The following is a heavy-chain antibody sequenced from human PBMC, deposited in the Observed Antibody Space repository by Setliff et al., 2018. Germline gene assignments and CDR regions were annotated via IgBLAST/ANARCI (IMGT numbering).Heavy chain of an antibody. Sequence: SETLSLTCTVSGGSISSGGYYWSWIRQHPGKGLEWIGYIYYSGSTYYNPSLKSRVTISVDRSKNQFSLNLRAMTAADTAVYYCAREGGGSGWTPDSWGQGTLVTVSS. J-gene: IGHJ4*02. CDR3: AREGGGSGWTPDS. V-gene: IGHV4-31*03. CDR2: IYYSGST. CDR1: GGSISSGGYY. D-gene: IGHD6-19*01.